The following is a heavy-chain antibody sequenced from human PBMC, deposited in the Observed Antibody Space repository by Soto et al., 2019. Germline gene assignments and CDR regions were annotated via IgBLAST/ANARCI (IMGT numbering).Heavy chain of an antibody. CDR3: ACHRVERRSLSFDY. CDR2: IYHNFTT. V-gene: IGHV3-53*01. J-gene: IGHJ4*02. CDR1: GFTVSSSH. Sequence: EVLLVESGGGLIQPGGSLRLSCAASGFTVSSSHLTWVRQAPGKGLELVSLIYHNFTTHYADSVKGRFTISRDNSKNTLFLQMNSLRVEDSAVYYCACHRVERRSLSFDYWGQGTLVTVSS. D-gene: IGHD1-1*01.